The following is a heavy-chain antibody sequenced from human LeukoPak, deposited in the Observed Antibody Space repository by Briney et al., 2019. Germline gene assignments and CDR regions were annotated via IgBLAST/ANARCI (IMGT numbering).Heavy chain of an antibody. CDR3: AREHPWFVY. Sequence: GVSLRLSCAASGFTVSSNYMSWVRQAPGKGLEWVSAIYSGGSTYYADSVKDRFTISRDNSKNTLYLQMNSLRAEDTAVYYCAREHPWFVYWGQGTLVTVSS. CDR2: IYSGGST. V-gene: IGHV3-66*01. J-gene: IGHJ4*02. CDR1: GFTVSSNY.